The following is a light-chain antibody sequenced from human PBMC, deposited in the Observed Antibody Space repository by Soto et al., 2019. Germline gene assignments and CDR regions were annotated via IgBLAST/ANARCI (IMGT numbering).Light chain of an antibody. J-gene: IGKJ4*01. CDR1: QGISNY. Sequence: DIQLTQSPSFLSASVGDRVTITCRASQGISNYLAWYLQKPGKAPKLLISGASTLQSGVPSRFSGSGSGTEFTLTVSSLQPVDFAPYYCPHLYAYPHSLGGGTKVDIK. V-gene: IGKV1-9*01. CDR2: GAS. CDR3: PHLYAYPHS.